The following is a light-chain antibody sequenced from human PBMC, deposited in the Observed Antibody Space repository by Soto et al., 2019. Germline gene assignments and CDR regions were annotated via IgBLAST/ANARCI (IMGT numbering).Light chain of an antibody. Sequence: QSVLTQPPSASGTPGQRVTISCSVSSSNIGSNTVNWYQQLPGTAPKLLIYSNNQRPSGVPDRFSGSNSGTSASLAISGRQSEDEADYYCAAWDDSLNGVVFGGGTKLTVL. CDR2: SNN. CDR1: SSNIGSNT. J-gene: IGLJ2*01. V-gene: IGLV1-44*01. CDR3: AAWDDSLNGVV.